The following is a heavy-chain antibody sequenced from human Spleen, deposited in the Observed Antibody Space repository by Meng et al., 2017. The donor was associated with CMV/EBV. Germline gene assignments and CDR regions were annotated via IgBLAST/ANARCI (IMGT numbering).Heavy chain of an antibody. CDR1: GFTFSNAW. J-gene: IGHJ4*02. CDR3: TTEEGIAAAGIIY. D-gene: IGHD6-13*01. V-gene: IGHV3-15*01. CDR2: IKSKTDGGTT. Sequence: SGFTFSNAWMSWVRQAPGKGLEWVGRIKSKTDGGTTDYAAPVKGRFTISRDDSKNTLYLQMNSLKTEDTAVYYCTTEEGIAAAGIIYWGQGTLVTVSS.